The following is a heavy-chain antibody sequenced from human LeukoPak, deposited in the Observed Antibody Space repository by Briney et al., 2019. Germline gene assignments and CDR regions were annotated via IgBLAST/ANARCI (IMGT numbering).Heavy chain of an antibody. J-gene: IGHJ6*03. V-gene: IGHV3-7*01. CDR2: IKQDGSEK. Sequence: GSLRLSCAASGFTFSSYWMSWVRRAPGKGLEWVANIKQDGSEKYYVDSVKGRFTISRDNAKNSLYLQMNSLRAEDTALYYCARDAAVQQLGYYYYYMDVWGKGTTVTVSS. CDR3: ARDAAVQQLGYYYYYMDV. CDR1: GFTFSSYW. D-gene: IGHD6-13*01.